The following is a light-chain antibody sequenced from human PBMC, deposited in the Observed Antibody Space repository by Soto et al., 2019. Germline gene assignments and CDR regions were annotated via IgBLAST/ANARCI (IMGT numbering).Light chain of an antibody. CDR2: GAS. V-gene: IGKV3-20*01. CDR1: QSVSSTS. J-gene: IGKJ3*01. CDR3: QQYGSSPRFT. Sequence: EIVLTQSPGTLSLSPGERATLSCRASQSVSSTSLAWYQQKPGQAPRLLIYGASNRATGIPDRFSGSVSGTDFTLTISRLEPEDFAVYFCQQYGSSPRFTFGPGTKVDIK.